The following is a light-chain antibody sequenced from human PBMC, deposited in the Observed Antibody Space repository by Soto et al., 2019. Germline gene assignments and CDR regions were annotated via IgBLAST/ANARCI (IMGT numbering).Light chain of an antibody. CDR2: YNN. CDR1: TSNIGSNT. CDR3: AAWDDSLEGMV. J-gene: IGLJ3*02. V-gene: IGLV1-44*01. Sequence: QSVLTQPPSASGTPGQRVTISCSGTTSNIGSNTVNWYQQLPGTAPKLLIYYNNKRPSGVPDRLSGSKSGTSASLAISGLQSEDEALYYCAAWDDSLEGMVFGGGTKLTVL.